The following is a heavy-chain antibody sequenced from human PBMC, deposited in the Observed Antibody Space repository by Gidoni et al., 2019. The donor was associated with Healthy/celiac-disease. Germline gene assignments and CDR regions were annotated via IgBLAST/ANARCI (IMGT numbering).Heavy chain of an antibody. V-gene: IGHV3-7*01. CDR2: IKQDGSEK. J-gene: IGHJ2*01. Sequence: LVQPGGSLRLSCAASGFTFSSYLMSWVRQAPGKGLEWVANIKQDGSEKYYVDSVKGRCTISRDNAKNSLYLQMNSLRAEDTAVYYCAREKEYWYFELWGRGTLVTVSS. CDR3: AREKEYWYFEL. CDR1: GFTFSSYL.